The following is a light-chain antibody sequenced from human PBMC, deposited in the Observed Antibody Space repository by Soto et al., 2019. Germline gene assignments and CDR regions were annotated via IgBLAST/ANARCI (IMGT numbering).Light chain of an antibody. CDR2: KAS. CDR3: QQYNRFSWT. V-gene: IGKV1-5*03. CDR1: QSIDKW. J-gene: IGKJ1*01. Sequence: DIQMTQSHSTLSASVGDRVTITCRASQSIDKWLAWYQQKPGKAPKLLIYKASILQSGVPSRFSGSGSGTEFTRTISRLQPDDVGSYFCQQYNRFSWTFGQGPKVEIK.